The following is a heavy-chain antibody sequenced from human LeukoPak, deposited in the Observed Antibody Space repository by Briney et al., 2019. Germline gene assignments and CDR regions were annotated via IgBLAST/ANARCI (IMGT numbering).Heavy chain of an antibody. Sequence: GASVKVSCKASGYTFTSYDINWVRQATGQGLEWMGWMNPNSGNTGYAQKFQGGVTMTRNTSISTAYMELSSLRSEDTAVYYCARGHHRAAAGTRRVGYYYYGMDVWGQGTTVTVSS. CDR1: GYTFTSYD. J-gene: IGHJ6*02. CDR2: MNPNSGNT. D-gene: IGHD6-13*01. CDR3: ARGHHRAAAGTRRVGYYYYGMDV. V-gene: IGHV1-8*01.